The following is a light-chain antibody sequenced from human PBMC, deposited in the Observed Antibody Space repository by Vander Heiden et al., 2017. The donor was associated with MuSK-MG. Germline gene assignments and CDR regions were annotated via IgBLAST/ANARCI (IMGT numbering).Light chain of an antibody. J-gene: IGKJ2*01. Sequence: DIQMTQSPSSLSASVGDRATITCRASQSISSYLNWYQQKPGKAPKLLIYAASSLQSGVPSRFSGSGSGTDFTLTISSLQPEDFATYYCQQSDSTPYTFGQGTKKEIK. CDR2: AAS. V-gene: IGKV1-39*01. CDR1: QSISSY. CDR3: QQSDSTPYT.